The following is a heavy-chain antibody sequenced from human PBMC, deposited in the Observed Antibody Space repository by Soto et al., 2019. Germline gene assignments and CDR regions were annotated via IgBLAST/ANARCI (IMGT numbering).Heavy chain of an antibody. V-gene: IGHV3-43*01. CDR1: GFPFGDYT. J-gene: IGHJ4*02. D-gene: IGHD3-22*01. Sequence: GVSLRLSCSVSGFPFGDYTRHCVREVPGQVLVWVSLSSWDGVLRFYADSVKCRFSISRDIFKISLCLQMSSWRTEDTAVYYCAKDKKGRRSTGYYSDSWGKGTLVTVSS. CDR2: SSWDGVLR. CDR3: AKDKKGRRSTGYYSDS.